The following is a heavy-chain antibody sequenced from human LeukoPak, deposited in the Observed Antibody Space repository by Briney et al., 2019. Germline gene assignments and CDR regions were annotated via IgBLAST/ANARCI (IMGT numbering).Heavy chain of an antibody. J-gene: IGHJ6*02. CDR2: ISGSGGST. CDR1: GFTFSSYA. Sequence: GGSLRLSCAASGFTFSSYAMSWVRQAPGKGLEWVSAISGSGGSTYYADSVKGRFTTSRDNSKNTLYLQMNSLRAEDTAVYYCAKARWRYSSSWYGMDVWGQGTTVTVSS. V-gene: IGHV3-23*01. CDR3: AKARWRYSSSWYGMDV. D-gene: IGHD6-13*01.